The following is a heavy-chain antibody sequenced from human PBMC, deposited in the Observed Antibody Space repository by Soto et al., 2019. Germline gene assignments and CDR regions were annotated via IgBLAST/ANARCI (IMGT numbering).Heavy chain of an antibody. Sequence: SVKSSEKGPGYNFTRSWIGREHQMPGKGMEWMGIIYPGDSDTRYSPSFQGQVTISADKSISTAYLQWSSLKALDTARCYCPRSCSPGLCDSWEQGSLV. J-gene: IGHJ4*02. CDR1: GYNFTRSW. CDR3: PRSCSPGLCDS. V-gene: IGHV5-51*07. CDR2: IYPGDSDT. D-gene: IGHD3-10*02.